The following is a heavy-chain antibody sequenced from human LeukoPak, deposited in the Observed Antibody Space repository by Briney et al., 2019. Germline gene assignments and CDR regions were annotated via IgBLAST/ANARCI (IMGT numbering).Heavy chain of an antibody. V-gene: IGHV3-23*01. Sequence: WGSLRLSCAASGFTFSDYYMSWIRQAPGKGLEWLSGITGPGDTTHHVDSVKGRFTISRDNSKNTLFLQMNSLRVEDTALYYCARAYGSSGYFQLPIDYWGQGTLVTVSS. CDR1: GFTFSDYY. CDR3: ARAYGSSGYFQLPIDY. CDR2: ITGPGDTT. D-gene: IGHD3-22*01. J-gene: IGHJ4*02.